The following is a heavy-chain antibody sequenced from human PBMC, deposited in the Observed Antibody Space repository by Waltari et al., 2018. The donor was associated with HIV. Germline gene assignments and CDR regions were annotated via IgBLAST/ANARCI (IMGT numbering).Heavy chain of an antibody. CDR2: FVPTSDKP. Sequence: QVQLVQSGAEVRKSGSSVQVSCKTSGGSFASYSIHWVRQAPGQGLEGMGRFVPTSDKPNYAQKSQGRVTITADRSTGTVYLEVTNLRPADTAIYYCATARETMGVDFDYWGQGTLITVSS. V-gene: IGHV1-69*02. CDR1: GGSFASYS. CDR3: ATARETMGVDFDY. D-gene: IGHD3-10*01. J-gene: IGHJ4*02.